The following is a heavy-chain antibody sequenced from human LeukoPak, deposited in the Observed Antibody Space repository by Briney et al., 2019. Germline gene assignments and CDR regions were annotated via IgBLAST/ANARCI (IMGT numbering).Heavy chain of an antibody. Sequence: SVKVSCKASGGTFSGYAFSWVRQAPGQGLEWMGGIIPMFGRTNYAQTFQGRVTITADESTSTAYMELTSLRSDDTAVYYCTRDQGLWFGELLPHGEYFQHWGQGTLVTVSS. CDR1: GGTFSGYA. CDR2: IIPMFGRT. CDR3: TRDQGLWFGELLPHGEYFQH. D-gene: IGHD3-10*01. V-gene: IGHV1-69*13. J-gene: IGHJ1*01.